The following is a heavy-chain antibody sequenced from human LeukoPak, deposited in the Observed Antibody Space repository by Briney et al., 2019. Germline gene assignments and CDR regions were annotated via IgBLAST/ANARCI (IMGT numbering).Heavy chain of an antibody. CDR1: GLTFSSYA. J-gene: IGHJ4*02. Sequence: GGSLRLSCAASGLTFSSYAMSWVRQAPGKGLEWVPSMSGSGDYTYYADSVKGRFTISRDNSKNTLYLQMHSLSAEDTAVYYCAKDRGYWGQGTLVTVSS. V-gene: IGHV3-23*01. CDR3: AKDRGY. CDR2: MSGSGDYT.